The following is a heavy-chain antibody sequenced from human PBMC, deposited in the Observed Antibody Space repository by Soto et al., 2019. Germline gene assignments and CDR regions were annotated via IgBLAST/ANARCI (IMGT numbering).Heavy chain of an antibody. CDR1: GESFSVYF. V-gene: IGHV4-34*01. CDR3: ARGLPHMEGGVFKRLGNWFDP. Sequence: SETLSLTCALSGESFSVYFWTWIRQSPEKGLEWIGEVTQSGGSNSNPSLSSRVSISLDTSKNQFSLKLTSVTAAASAVYYCARGLPHMEGGVFKRLGNWFDPWGQGTLVTVSS. CDR2: VTQSGGS. J-gene: IGHJ5*02. D-gene: IGHD3-10*01.